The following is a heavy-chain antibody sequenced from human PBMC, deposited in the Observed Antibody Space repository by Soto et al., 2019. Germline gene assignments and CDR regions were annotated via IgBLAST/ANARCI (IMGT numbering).Heavy chain of an antibody. J-gene: IGHJ5*02. V-gene: IGHV4-30-2*01. CDR1: GGSVSSGSNY. CDR2: IYHSGST. D-gene: IGHD3-16*01. CDR3: ARRDYISGWFDP. Sequence: ASETLSLTCTVSGGSVSSGSNYWSWIRQPPGKGLEWVGYIYHSGSTYYNPSLKSRVTISIDRSKNQFSLKLSSVTAADTAVYYCARRDYISGWFDPWGQGTLVTVSS.